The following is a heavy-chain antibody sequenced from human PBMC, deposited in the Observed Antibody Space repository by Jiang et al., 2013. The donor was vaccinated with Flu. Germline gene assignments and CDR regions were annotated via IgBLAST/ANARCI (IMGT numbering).Heavy chain of an antibody. J-gene: IGHJ4*02. CDR3: ARRPHCTKWCMLVPAYFDYV. Sequence: SGAEVKKPGASVKVSCKASGYTFTSYDINWVRQATGQGLEWMGWMNPNSGNTGYAQKFQGRVTMTRNTSISTAYMELSSLRSEDTAVYYCARRPHCTKWCMLVPAYFDYVGATGTLVHRL. CDR2: MNPNSGNT. CDR1: GYTFTSYD. V-gene: IGHV1-8*01. D-gene: IGHD2-8*01.